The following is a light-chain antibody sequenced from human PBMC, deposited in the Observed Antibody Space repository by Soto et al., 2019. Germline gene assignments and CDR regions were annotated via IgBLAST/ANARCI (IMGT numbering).Light chain of an antibody. Sequence: QSALTQPASMSGSPGQSITISCTGSSSDVGSYKYVSWYQQHPGKAPKLIIYEVSNRPSGVSLRFSGSKSGNTASLTLSGLQADDEAEYYCASFSNSTIVFGSGTKLTVL. V-gene: IGLV2-14*01. CDR3: ASFSNSTIV. J-gene: IGLJ1*01. CDR1: SSDVGSYKY. CDR2: EVS.